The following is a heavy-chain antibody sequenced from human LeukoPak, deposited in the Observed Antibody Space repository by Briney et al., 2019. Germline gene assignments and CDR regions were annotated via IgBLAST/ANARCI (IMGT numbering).Heavy chain of an antibody. D-gene: IGHD1-26*01. V-gene: IGHV4-4*07. CDR3: ARHTRMWGYFDY. CDR1: GVSISTYY. Sequence: SETLSLTCTVSGVSISTYYWSWFRQPAGKGLEWIGRLYASGPTNYNPSLKSRVTMSVDTSKNQLSLNVNSVTVADTAAYFCARHTRMWGYFDYWGQGTLVAVSS. CDR2: LYASGPT. J-gene: IGHJ4*02.